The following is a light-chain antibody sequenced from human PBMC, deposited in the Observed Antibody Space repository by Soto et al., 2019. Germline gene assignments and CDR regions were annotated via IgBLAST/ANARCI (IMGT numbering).Light chain of an antibody. CDR3: QHYNSYSNT. J-gene: IGKJ2*01. CDR2: DAS. Sequence: DIQMTQSPSTLSASVGDRVTITCRASQSISTWLAWYQQKTGRAPKLLIYDASSLESGVPSRFSGSGSGTEFTLTISSLQPDDVATYYCQHYNSYSNTFGQGTKLEIK. V-gene: IGKV1-5*01. CDR1: QSISTW.